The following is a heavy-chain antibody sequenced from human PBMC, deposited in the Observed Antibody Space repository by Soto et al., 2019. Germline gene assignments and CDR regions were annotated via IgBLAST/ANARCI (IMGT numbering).Heavy chain of an antibody. D-gene: IGHD6-19*01. CDR3: AKDLHESSGWPTGGY. J-gene: IGHJ4*02. CDR2: ISYDGSNK. CDR1: GFTFSSYG. V-gene: IGHV3-30*18. Sequence: PGGSLRLSCAASGFTFSSYGMHWVRQAPGKGLEWVAVISYDGSNKYYADSVKGRFTISRDNSKNTLYLQMNSLRAEDTAVYYCAKDLHESSGWPTGGYWGQGTLVTVSS.